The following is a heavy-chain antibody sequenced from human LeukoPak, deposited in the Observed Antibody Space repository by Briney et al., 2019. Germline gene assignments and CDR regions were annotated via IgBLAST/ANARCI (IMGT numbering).Heavy chain of an antibody. CDR3: ARTSSSWYNSFDY. V-gene: IGHV1-2*02. Sequence: ASVKVSCKASGYTFTGYYMHWVRQAPGQGLEWMGWINPNSGGTNYAQKFQGSVTMTRDTSISTAYMELSRLRSDDTAVYYCARTSSSWYNSFDYWGQGTLVTVSS. J-gene: IGHJ4*02. CDR2: INPNSGGT. D-gene: IGHD6-13*01. CDR1: GYTFTGYY.